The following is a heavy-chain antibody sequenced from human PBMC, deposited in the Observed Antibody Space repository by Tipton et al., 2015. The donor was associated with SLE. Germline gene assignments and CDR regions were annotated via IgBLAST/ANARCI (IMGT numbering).Heavy chain of an antibody. CDR1: GFTFSSYA. D-gene: IGHD3-22*01. V-gene: IGHV3-23*01. J-gene: IGHJ4*02. CDR3: AKGGFTMIVRGCYFDY. Sequence: SLRLSCAASGFTFSSYAMSWVRQAPGKGLEWVSGISGSGNSKDYEDSVKGRFTISRDNSKNTLYLQMNSLRAEDTAVYHCAKGGFTMIVRGCYFDYWGQGTLVTVSS. CDR2: ISGSGNSK.